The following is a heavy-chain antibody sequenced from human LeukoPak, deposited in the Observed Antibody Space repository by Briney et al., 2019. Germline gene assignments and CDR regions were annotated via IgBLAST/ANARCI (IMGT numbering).Heavy chain of an antibody. V-gene: IGHV3-9*01. CDR3: AKYVLMAPTVLGNTFDV. J-gene: IGHJ3*01. CDR2: NSWDSSII. CDR1: GFKYDDYA. D-gene: IGHD1-1*01. Sequence: GRCLRLSCAASGFKYDDYAKNCGRGAPGKGLGWVSRNSWDSSIIDFADSVKGRFTISRDDAKNSVYLDLSSLSAEDTALYYCAKYVLMAPTVLGNTFDVWGQGTMVIVSS.